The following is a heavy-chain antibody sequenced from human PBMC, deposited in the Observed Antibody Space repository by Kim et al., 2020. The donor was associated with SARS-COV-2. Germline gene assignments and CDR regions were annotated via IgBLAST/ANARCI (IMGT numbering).Heavy chain of an antibody. J-gene: IGHJ3*01. D-gene: IGHD1-26*01. CDR3: AGGSSGSYPRAFDV. V-gene: IGHV3-74*03. Sequence: GGSLRLSCAASGFTFSSYWMHWVRQAPGKGLVWVSRINSDGSSTTYADSVKGRFTISRDNAKNTLYLQMNRLRAEDTAVYYCAGGSSGSYPRAFDVWGHGTLVTASS. CDR2: INSDGSST. CDR1: GFTFSSYW.